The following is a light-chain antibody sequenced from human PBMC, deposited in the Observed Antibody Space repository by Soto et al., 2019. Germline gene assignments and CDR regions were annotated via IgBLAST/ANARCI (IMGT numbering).Light chain of an antibody. CDR3: QQYGSSPIT. V-gene: IGKV3-20*01. J-gene: IGKJ1*01. Sequence: ENVLTQGPGTLSLSPGERATLSCRASQSVSSSYLAWYQQKPGQAPRLLIYGASSRATGIPDRFSGSGSGTDFTLTISRLEPEDFAVYYCQQYGSSPITFGQGTKVDIK. CDR1: QSVSSSY. CDR2: GAS.